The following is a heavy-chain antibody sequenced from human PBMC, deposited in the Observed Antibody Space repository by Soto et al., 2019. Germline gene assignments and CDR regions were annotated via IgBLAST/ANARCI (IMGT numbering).Heavy chain of an antibody. Sequence: QITLKESGPTLVKPTQTLTLTCSFSGFSLSTRGVGVGWIRQPPGEALEWLALIFWDDDRRYSPSLRSRLTITKDTSKNQVVLTMTNMDPVDTATYYCARGGRGYCISPACPAFDIWGQGTMVTVSS. V-gene: IGHV2-5*02. CDR2: IFWDDDR. CDR3: ARGGRGYCISPACPAFDI. D-gene: IGHD2-2*01. CDR1: GFSLSTRGVG. J-gene: IGHJ3*02.